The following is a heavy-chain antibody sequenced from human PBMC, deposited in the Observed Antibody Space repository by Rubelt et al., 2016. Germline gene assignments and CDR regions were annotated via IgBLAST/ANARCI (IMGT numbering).Heavy chain of an antibody. Sequence: GGGVVQPGGSLRLSCAASGFSFSSCGMHWVRQAPGKGLEWVAVISYDGGKSYYADSVKGRFTISRDNSKNTLYVQMNSLKTEDTAVYYCIYRHLSDGLDVWGQGTTVTVSS. CDR1: GFSFSSCG. D-gene: IGHD3-3*02. V-gene: IGHV3-30*03. J-gene: IGHJ6*02. CDR2: ISYDGGKS. CDR3: IYRHLSDGLDV.